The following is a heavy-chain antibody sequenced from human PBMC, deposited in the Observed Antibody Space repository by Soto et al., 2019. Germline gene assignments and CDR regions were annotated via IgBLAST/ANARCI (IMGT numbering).Heavy chain of an antibody. Sequence: ASVKVSCKASGYTFTDYYLHWLRQAPGQGLEWMGWINPKSGATYYAQKFQGRVTLTRDTSISTAYMELSSLRSDDTAVFYCGRSYDILTDLSLPLYWGQGTLVTVSS. CDR2: INPKSGAT. CDR1: GYTFTDYY. V-gene: IGHV1-2*02. CDR3: GRSYDILTDLSLPLY. J-gene: IGHJ4*02. D-gene: IGHD3-9*01.